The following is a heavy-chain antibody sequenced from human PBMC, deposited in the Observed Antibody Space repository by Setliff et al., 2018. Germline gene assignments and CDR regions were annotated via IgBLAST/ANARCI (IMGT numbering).Heavy chain of an antibody. J-gene: IGHJ4*02. CDR2: IYHSGSS. Sequence: SETLSLTCTVSGGSISSMSYYWGWIRQPPGKGLEWIGSIYHSGSSYYNSSLRSRVTISVDTSKNQFSLILRSVTAADTAVYYCARDNTIVGATDYWGQGALVTVSS. V-gene: IGHV4-39*07. CDR1: GGSISSMSYY. D-gene: IGHD1-26*01. CDR3: ARDNTIVGATDY.